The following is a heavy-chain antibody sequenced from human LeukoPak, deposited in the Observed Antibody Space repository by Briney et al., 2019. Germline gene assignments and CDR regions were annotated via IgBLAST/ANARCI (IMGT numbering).Heavy chain of an antibody. CDR1: GFTFSSYA. J-gene: IGHJ4*02. CDR3: AKEWVGQTATITVYFDY. CDR2: ISGSGGST. Sequence: GGSLRLSCAASGFTFSSYAMSWVRQAPGKGLEWVSAISGSGGSTYYADSVKGRFTISRDNSKNTLYLQMNSLRAEDTAVYYCAKEWVGQTATITVYFDYWGQGTLVTVSS. D-gene: IGHD5-24*01. V-gene: IGHV3-23*01.